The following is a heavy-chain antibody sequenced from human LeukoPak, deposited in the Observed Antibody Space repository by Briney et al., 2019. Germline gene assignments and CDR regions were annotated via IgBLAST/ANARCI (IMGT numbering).Heavy chain of an antibody. CDR1: GGSFSGYY. V-gene: IGHV4-34*01. Sequence: SETLSLTCAVYGGSFSGYYLSWIRQPPGKGLEWIGEINHSGSTTYNPSLRSPVPISVDTSKYQFNLRLSSVTAADAAVYYSARGLRGTSKKLDYWGQGTLVTVSS. D-gene: IGHD3-16*01. CDR2: INHSGST. J-gene: IGHJ4*02. CDR3: ARGLRGTSKKLDY.